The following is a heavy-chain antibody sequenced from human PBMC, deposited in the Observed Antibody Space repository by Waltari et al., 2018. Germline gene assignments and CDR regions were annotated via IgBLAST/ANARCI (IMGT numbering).Heavy chain of an antibody. CDR2: IYASGST. Sequence: QMQLQESGPRLVKPSETLSLTCTVSAASMYTHYWTWIRQPAGKGLEWIGRIYASGSTNFNPAFKSRVTMSVDVSKSQFSLNLASMTAADTAVYYCAKCDDGSGNFGFDVWGQGRLVTVSS. CDR1: AASMYTHY. CDR3: AKCDDGSGNFGFDV. D-gene: IGHD3-10*01. V-gene: IGHV4-4*07. J-gene: IGHJ4*02.